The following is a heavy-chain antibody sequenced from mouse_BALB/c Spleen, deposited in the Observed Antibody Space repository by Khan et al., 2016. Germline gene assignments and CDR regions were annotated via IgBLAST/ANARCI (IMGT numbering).Heavy chain of an antibody. D-gene: IGHD1-1*01. CDR1: GYTFTSYW. J-gene: IGHJ4*01. V-gene: IGHV1-87*01. Sequence: VQLQESGAELARPGASVKLSCKASGYTFTSYWMQWVKQRPGQGLEWIGAIYPGDGDTRYTQKFKGKATLTADKSSSTAYMQLRSLASEDSAVYYCARGGDYSLYYAMDYWGQGTSVNVSS. CDR2: IYPGDGDT. CDR3: ARGGDYSLYYAMDY.